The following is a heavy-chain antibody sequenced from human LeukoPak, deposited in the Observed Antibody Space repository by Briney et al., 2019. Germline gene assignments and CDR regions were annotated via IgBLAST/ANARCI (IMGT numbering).Heavy chain of an antibody. J-gene: IGHJ4*02. D-gene: IGHD6-19*01. CDR2: IYYSGST. V-gene: IGHV4-39*07. CDR1: GGSISRSSYY. CDR3: ARDPGYSSGWIL. Sequence: SETLSLTCTVSGGSISRSSYYWGWIRQPPGKGLEWIRSIYYSGSTYYNPSLKSRVTISVDTSKNQFSLKLSSVTAADTAVYYCARDPGYSSGWILWGQGTLVTVSS.